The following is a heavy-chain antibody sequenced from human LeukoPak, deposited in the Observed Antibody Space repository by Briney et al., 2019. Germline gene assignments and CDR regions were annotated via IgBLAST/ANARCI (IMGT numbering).Heavy chain of an antibody. D-gene: IGHD3-22*01. J-gene: IGHJ6*02. CDR1: GFTFNIYA. Sequence: PGRSLRVSCAASGFTFNIYALHWVRQAPGKGLEWVARISYDGSNKYYADSVKGRLTISRDNSKNTLYLQMNSLRPEDTAMYYCARDTYDSIHGMDVWGQGTTVTVSS. V-gene: IGHV3-30*04. CDR3: ARDTYDSIHGMDV. CDR2: ISYDGSNK.